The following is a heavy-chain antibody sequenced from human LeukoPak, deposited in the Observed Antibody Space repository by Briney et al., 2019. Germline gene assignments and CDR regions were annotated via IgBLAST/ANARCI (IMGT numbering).Heavy chain of an antibody. CDR2: ISAYNGNT. J-gene: IGHJ4*02. D-gene: IGHD1-20*01. V-gene: IGHV1-18*01. CDR1: GYTFTSYG. Sequence: ASVNVSCKASGYTFTSYGISWVRQAPGQRREWMGWISAYNGNTNYAQKLQGRVTMTTDTSTSTAYMELRSLRSDDTAVYYCARDGQVTGGFDYWGQGTLVTVSS. CDR3: ARDGQVTGGFDY.